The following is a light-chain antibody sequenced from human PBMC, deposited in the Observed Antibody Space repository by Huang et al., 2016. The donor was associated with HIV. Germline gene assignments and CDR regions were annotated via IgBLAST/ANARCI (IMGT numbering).Light chain of an antibody. J-gene: IGKJ3*01. V-gene: IGKV1-39*01. Sequence: DIQMTQSPSSLSASVGDRVTLTCRARQSMGTYLNWYQQKPGKAPELLIYAATYLKSGGPARVSGSMSGTDFTLTINSLQPEDFATYYCQQNYNTPTTFGHGTKVDIK. CDR3: QQNYNTPTT. CDR1: QSMGTY. CDR2: AAT.